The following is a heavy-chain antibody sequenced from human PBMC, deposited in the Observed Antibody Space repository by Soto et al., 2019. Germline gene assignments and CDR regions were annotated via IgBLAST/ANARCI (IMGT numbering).Heavy chain of an antibody. Sequence: SETLSLTCTVSGGSISSYYWSWIRQPPGKGLEWIGYIYYSGSTNYNPSLKSPVTISVDTSKNQFSLKLSSVTAADTAVYYCARERPYSYYYYYGMDVWGQGTTVTVSS. J-gene: IGHJ6*02. V-gene: IGHV4-59*01. CDR2: IYYSGST. CDR3: ARERPYSYYYYYGMDV. D-gene: IGHD2-15*01. CDR1: GGSISSYY.